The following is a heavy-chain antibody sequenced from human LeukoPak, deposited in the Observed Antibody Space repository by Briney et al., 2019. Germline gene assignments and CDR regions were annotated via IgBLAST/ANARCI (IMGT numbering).Heavy chain of an antibody. J-gene: IGHJ4*02. V-gene: IGHV3-30*04. CDR2: ISYDGIRK. CDR3: ARDFSDHYSLDY. D-gene: IGHD2-15*01. Sequence: GGSLRLSCAASGFSFSDHQMHWVRQAPGKGLEWVAFISYDGIRKYYSDSVKGRFTISRDNSKNTLYLQMNSLRGEDTAVYSCARDFSDHYSLDYWGQGTLVTVSS. CDR1: GFSFSDHQ.